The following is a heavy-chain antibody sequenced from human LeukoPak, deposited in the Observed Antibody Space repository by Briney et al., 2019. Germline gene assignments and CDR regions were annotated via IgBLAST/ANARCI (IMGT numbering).Heavy chain of an antibody. CDR2: ISGSGGRT. CDR1: GFTFSSYA. D-gene: IGHD3-3*01. Sequence: PGGSLRLSCAASGFTFSSYAMSWVRQAPGKGLEWVSAISGSGGRTNYADSVKGRFTISRDNSKNTLYLQMNSLRAEDTAVYYCAKAVPKTIFGVAIGYHFDYWGQGTLVTVSS. CDR3: AKAVPKTIFGVAIGYHFDY. V-gene: IGHV3-23*01. J-gene: IGHJ4*02.